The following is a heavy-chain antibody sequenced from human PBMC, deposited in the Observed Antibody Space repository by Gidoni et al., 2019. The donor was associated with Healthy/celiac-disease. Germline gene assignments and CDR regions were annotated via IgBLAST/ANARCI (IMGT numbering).Heavy chain of an antibody. CDR1: GFTFSSYA. J-gene: IGHJ6*02. CDR3: AKVDRDIVVVPAANYGMDV. D-gene: IGHD2-2*01. V-gene: IGHV3-23*01. Sequence: EVQLLESGGGLVQPGGSLRLSCAASGFTFSSYAMSWVRQAPGQGLEWVSAISGSGGSTYYADSVKGRFTISRDNSKNTLYLQMNSLRAEDTAVYYCAKVDRDIVVVPAANYGMDVWGQGTTVTVSS. CDR2: ISGSGGST.